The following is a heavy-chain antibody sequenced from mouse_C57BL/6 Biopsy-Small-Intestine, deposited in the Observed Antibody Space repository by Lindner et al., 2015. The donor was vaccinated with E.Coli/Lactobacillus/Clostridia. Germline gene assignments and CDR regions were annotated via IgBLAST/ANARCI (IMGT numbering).Heavy chain of an antibody. Sequence: VQLQESGAELAKPGASVKMPCKASGYTFSSYWIHWIKQRPGQGLEWIGYINPRSGYTEYNQKFKDKATLTADKSSSTAYMQLSSLTSEDSAVFYCARVLRWSFDYWGQGTTLTVSS. J-gene: IGHJ2*01. CDR3: ARVLRWSFDY. CDR2: INPRSGYT. D-gene: IGHD2-1*01. V-gene: IGHV1-7*01. CDR1: GYTFSSYW.